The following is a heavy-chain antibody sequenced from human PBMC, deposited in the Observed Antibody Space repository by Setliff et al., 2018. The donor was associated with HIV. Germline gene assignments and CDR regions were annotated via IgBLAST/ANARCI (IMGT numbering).Heavy chain of an antibody. CDR2: IHYSGTT. CDR1: GGSISSLY. V-gene: IGHV4-59*11. Sequence: PSETLSLTCSVSGGSISSLYWSWIRQPPGKGLEWIGSIHYSGTTNYNPSLKSRLTISIDTSKTQFSLKLSSLTAADTAVYYCARTTYSSSSVTWGQGTLVTVSS. CDR3: ARTTYSSSSVT. J-gene: IGHJ4*02. D-gene: IGHD6-6*01.